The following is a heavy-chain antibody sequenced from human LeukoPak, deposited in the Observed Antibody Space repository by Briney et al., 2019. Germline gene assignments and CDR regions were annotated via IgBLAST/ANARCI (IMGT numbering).Heavy chain of an antibody. D-gene: IGHD3-10*01. J-gene: IGHJ4*02. Sequence: PAGSLTLSCAASGFTFSSYGMHWVRQAPGKGLEWMAVISYDGSNKYYANSVKGRFTISRDNSKNTLYLQMNSLRAEDTAVYFCAKGRYYGSGSDGLFDYWGQGTLVTVSS. CDR3: AKGRYYGSGSDGLFDY. CDR2: ISYDGSNK. CDR1: GFTFSSYG. V-gene: IGHV3-30*18.